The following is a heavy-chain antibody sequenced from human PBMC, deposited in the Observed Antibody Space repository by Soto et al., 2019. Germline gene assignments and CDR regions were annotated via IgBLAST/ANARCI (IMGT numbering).Heavy chain of an antibody. D-gene: IGHD3-10*01. CDR1: GFTFRSYW. V-gene: IGHV3-7*03. CDR3: ARLGAGDLDAFDI. Sequence: GGSLRLSCSDSGFTFRSYWMQWVRQAPGKGLEWVANIKQDGSEKYYVDSVKGRFTISRDNAKNSLYLQMNSLRAEDTAVYYCARLGAGDLDAFDIWGQGTMVTVSS. CDR2: IKQDGSEK. J-gene: IGHJ3*02.